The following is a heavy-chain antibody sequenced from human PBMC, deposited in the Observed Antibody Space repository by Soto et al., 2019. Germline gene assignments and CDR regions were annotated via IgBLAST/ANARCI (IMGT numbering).Heavy chain of an antibody. D-gene: IGHD2-8*01. J-gene: IGHJ4*02. CDR3: AREYCSNGVCYDPDY. V-gene: IGHV1-18*01. Sequence: QVQLVQSGAEVKKPGASVKVSCKASGYTFTTFGISWVRQAPGQGLEWMGWISTYNGNTNYAQNLQDRVTMTTDTSTTTAYMELRSLRSDDTAVHYCAREYCSNGVCYDPDYWGQGTLVTVSS. CDR1: GYTFTTFG. CDR2: ISTYNGNT.